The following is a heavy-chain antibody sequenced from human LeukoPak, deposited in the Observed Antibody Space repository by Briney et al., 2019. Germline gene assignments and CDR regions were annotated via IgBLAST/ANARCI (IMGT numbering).Heavy chain of an antibody. Sequence: GGSLRLSCAASGFTFSTYTMTWVRQAPGKGLEWVSGIYGSGGASFYADSVKGRFTISRDNSQNTVFLQMDSLRDEDTALYYCAKDLRKDGIWDIDYWGQGTLVTVS. CDR1: GFTFSTYT. J-gene: IGHJ4*02. CDR2: IYGSGGAS. D-gene: IGHD1-20*01. CDR3: AKDLRKDGIWDIDY. V-gene: IGHV3-23*01.